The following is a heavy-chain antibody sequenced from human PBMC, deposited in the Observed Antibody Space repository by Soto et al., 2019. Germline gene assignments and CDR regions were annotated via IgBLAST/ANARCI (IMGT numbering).Heavy chain of an antibody. J-gene: IGHJ6*02. CDR2: IFHSGTT. V-gene: IGHV4-38-2*01. Sequence: AETLSLTCAFSCEYIINGYYWAWIRQPPGKWLEWIGGIFHSGTTYYNPSIKSRVTIAVDTSKNQFSLKLSSVTAADTAVYYCATPAPKPYYYYGMDVWGQGTTVTVSS. CDR3: ATPAPKPYYYYGMDV. CDR1: CEYIINGYY.